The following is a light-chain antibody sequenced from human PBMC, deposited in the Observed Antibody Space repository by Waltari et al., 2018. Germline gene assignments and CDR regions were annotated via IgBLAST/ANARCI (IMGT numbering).Light chain of an antibody. J-gene: IGKJ1*01. CDR2: GAS. CDR3: QQYGSSSWT. V-gene: IGKV3-20*01. CDR1: QSLPTNY. Sequence: ELVLTQSPGTPTLSPGERATLSCRAAQSLPTNYLAWYQQKPGQATRLLFYGASRRATGIPYRFSGSGSGTDFTLTISRLEPEDSAVYYCQQYGSSSWTFGQGTKVEIK.